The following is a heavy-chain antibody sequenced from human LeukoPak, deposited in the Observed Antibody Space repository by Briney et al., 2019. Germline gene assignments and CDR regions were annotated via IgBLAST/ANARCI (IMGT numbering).Heavy chain of an antibody. Sequence: ASVKVSCKASGYTFTCYYMHWVRQAPGQGLEWMGWINPNSGGTNYAQKFQGRVTMTRDTSISTAYMELSRLRSDDTAVYYCAREVVVITYYFDYWGQGTLVTVSS. D-gene: IGHD3-22*01. V-gene: IGHV1-2*02. CDR2: INPNSGGT. J-gene: IGHJ4*02. CDR3: AREVVVITYYFDY. CDR1: GYTFTCYY.